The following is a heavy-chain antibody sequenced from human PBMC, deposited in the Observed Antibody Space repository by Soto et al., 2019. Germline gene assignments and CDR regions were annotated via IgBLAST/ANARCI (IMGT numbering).Heavy chain of an antibody. J-gene: IGHJ6*02. Sequence: LRLSCAASGFSVTNNYMNWVRQAPGKGLEWVSVIYSGGRTFYSESVKGRFTVSRDISTNTLYLQMNSLRPDDTAVYYCARGLVVPAPIIAYHYNTMDVWGQGTRVTVSS. V-gene: IGHV3-53*01. CDR2: IYSGGRT. CDR3: ARGLVVPAPIIAYHYNTMDV. D-gene: IGHD2-2*01. CDR1: GFSVTNNY.